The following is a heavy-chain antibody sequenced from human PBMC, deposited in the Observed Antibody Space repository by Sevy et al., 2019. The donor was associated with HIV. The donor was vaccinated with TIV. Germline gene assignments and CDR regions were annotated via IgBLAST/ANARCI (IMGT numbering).Heavy chain of an antibody. D-gene: IGHD4-17*01. Sequence: GGSLRLSCAASGFILSDYYMSWIRQRPGKGLEWISYISGSDDAIYYAESVKGRFTICRDNTKNSLYLQMNSLRVEGTAVYYCARDHVKDGDLGDYYYFAMDVWGQGTTVTVSS. J-gene: IGHJ6*02. CDR1: GFILSDYY. V-gene: IGHV3-11*01. CDR3: ARDHVKDGDLGDYYYFAMDV. CDR2: ISGSDDAI.